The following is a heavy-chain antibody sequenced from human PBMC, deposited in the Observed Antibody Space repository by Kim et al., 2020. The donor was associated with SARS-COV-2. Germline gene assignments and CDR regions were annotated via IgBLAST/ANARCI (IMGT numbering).Heavy chain of an antibody. D-gene: IGHD3-10*01. CDR1: GFTFSSYA. Sequence: GGSLRLSCAASGFTFSSYAMHWVRQAPGKGLEWVAVISYDGSNKYYADSVKGRFTISRDNSKNTLYLQMNSLRAEDTAVYYCARPTYYYGSGSYYRGWFDPWGQGTLVTVSS. CDR3: ARPTYYYGSGSYYRGWFDP. V-gene: IGHV3-30*04. CDR2: ISYDGSNK. J-gene: IGHJ5*02.